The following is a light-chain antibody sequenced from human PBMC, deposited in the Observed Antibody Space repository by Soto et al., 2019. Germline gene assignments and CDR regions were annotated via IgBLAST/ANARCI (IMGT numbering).Light chain of an antibody. CDR2: GAY. V-gene: IGKV3-15*01. J-gene: IGKJ1*01. CDR1: QSVGNT. CDR3: QQDNHRPSKT. Sequence: ELVTTQSTATLSVPPGDTTTLSCLTSQSVGNTLPWYQHKPGHAPRLLICGAYTRATDIPARFSGSGSGTDFTLTISILQSEDFAVYYCQQDNHRPSKTLGQGTKV.